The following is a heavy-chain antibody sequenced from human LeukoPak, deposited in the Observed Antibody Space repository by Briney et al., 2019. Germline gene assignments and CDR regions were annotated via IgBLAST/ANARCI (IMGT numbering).Heavy chain of an antibody. J-gene: IGHJ3*02. CDR2: FDPEDGET. Sequence: GASVKVSCKASGYSFTGYYMHWVRQAPGRGLEWMGGFDPEDGETIYAQKFQGRVTMTEDTSTDTAYMELSSLRSEDTAVYYCATEGNLLQAYYYDSSGYYRGDKCAFDIWGQGTMVTVSS. CDR3: ATEGNLLQAYYYDSSGYYRGDKCAFDI. CDR1: GYSFTGYY. D-gene: IGHD3-22*01. V-gene: IGHV1-24*01.